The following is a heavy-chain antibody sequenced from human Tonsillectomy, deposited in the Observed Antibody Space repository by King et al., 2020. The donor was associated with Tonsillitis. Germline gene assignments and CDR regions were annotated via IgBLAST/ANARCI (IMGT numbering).Heavy chain of an antibody. CDR2: IYPGDSDT. CDR3: ARPGEQWPADWPHGMDV. V-gene: IGHV5-51*01. J-gene: IGHJ6*02. Sequence: QLVQSGAEVKKPGESLKISCKGYGYSFTNYWIAWVRQMPGEGLEWMGFIYPGDSDTRYSPSFRGQVTISADESISTAYLQWNSLKVSDTAMYYCARPGEQWPADWPHGMDVWGQGTTVTASS. D-gene: IGHD6-19*01. CDR1: GYSFTNYW.